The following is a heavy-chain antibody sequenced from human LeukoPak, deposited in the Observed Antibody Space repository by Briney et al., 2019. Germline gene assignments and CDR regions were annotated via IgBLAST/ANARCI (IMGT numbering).Heavy chain of an antibody. CDR2: IISKVYGGTT. CDR3: TSFHYYDSSGTLDY. Sequence: GGSLRLSCTASGFTFGDYAMSWVRQAPGKGLEWVGFIISKVYGGTTEYAASVKGRFTISRDDSKSIAYLQMNSLKTEDTAVYYCTSFHYYDSSGTLDYWSQGTPVPVSS. D-gene: IGHD3-22*01. J-gene: IGHJ4*02. V-gene: IGHV3-49*04. CDR1: GFTFGDYA.